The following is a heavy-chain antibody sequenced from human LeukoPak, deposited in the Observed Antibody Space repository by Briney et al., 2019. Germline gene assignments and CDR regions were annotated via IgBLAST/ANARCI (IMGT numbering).Heavy chain of an antibody. V-gene: IGHV3-30*04. CDR3: ARDQGGATTFDY. D-gene: IGHD1-26*01. J-gene: IGHJ4*02. CDR1: GFPFTTYA. Sequence: GGSLRLSCAASGFPFTTYAMHWVRQVPGKGLEWVAVISYDGSYTKDADSLKGRFTISRDNSKNTLFLQMHSLRTEDTAVYYCARDQGGATTFDYWAQGTLVTVSS. CDR2: ISYDGSYT.